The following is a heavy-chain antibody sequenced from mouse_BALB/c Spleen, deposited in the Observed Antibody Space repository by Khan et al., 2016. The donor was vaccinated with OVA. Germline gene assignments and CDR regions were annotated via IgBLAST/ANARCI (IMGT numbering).Heavy chain of an antibody. CDR2: IWSDGTT. J-gene: IGHJ4*01. V-gene: IGHV2-6-1*01. CDR1: GFSLTTYG. Sequence: VQLQESGPGLAAPSQSLSITCTISGFSLTTYGVHWVRQPPGKGLEWLVVIWSDGTTNYNSALKSRLTITKDNSQRQVFLKMNSLQPDDTAIYFCARRANDHDEIMDYWGQGTSVTVSA. CDR3: ARRANDHDEIMDY.